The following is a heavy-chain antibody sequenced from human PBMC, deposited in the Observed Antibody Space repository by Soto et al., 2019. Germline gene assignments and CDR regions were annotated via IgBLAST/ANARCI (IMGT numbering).Heavy chain of an antibody. J-gene: IGHJ4*02. CDR1: GFTFSSYA. CDR3: AKDPGTIIAAAGQYYFDY. CDR2: ISGSGGST. D-gene: IGHD6-13*01. Sequence: GGSLRLSCAASGFTFSSYAMSWVRQAPGKGLEWVSAISGSGGSTYYADSVKGRFTISRDNSKNTLYLQMNSLRAEDTAVYYCAKDPGTIIAAAGQYYFDYWGQGTLVTVSS. V-gene: IGHV3-23*01.